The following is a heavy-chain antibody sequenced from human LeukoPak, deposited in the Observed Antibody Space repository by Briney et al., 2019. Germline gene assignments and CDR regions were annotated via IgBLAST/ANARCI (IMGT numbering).Heavy chain of an antibody. CDR2: ISSSSSYI. V-gene: IGHV3-21*04. J-gene: IGHJ4*02. CDR3: ARAAGSGSYQSDY. D-gene: IGHD3-10*01. CDR1: GFTFSSYS. Sequence: GGSLRLSCAASGFTFSSYSMNWVCQAPGKGLEWVSSISSSSSYIYYADSVKGRFTISRDNSKNTLYLQMNSLRAEGTAVYYCARAAGSGSYQSDYWGQGTLVTVSS.